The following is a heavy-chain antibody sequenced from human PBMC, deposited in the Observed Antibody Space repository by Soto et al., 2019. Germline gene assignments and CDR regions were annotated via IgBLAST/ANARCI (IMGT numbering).Heavy chain of an antibody. J-gene: IGHJ6*02. V-gene: IGHV1-69*06. CDR2: IIPIFGTA. Sequence: PVKVSCKASGGTFSSYAISWVRQGPGQGLEWMGGIIPIFGTANYAQKFQGRVTITADKSTSTAYMELSSLRSEDTAVYYCARFIAARPGDYYYYYGMDVWGQGTTVTVSS. CDR1: GGTFSSYA. CDR3: ARFIAARPGDYYYYYGMDV. D-gene: IGHD6-6*01.